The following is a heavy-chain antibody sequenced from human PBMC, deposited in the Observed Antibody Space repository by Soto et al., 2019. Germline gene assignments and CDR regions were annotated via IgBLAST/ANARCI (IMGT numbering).Heavy chain of an antibody. J-gene: IGHJ5*02. CDR1: GFTFSSYS. CDR3: ATPPVVPASNWFDP. Sequence: GGSLRLSCAASGFTFSSYSMNWVRQAPGKGLEWVSSISISSSYIYYADSVKGRFTISRDNAKNSLYLQMNSLRAEETAVYYCATPPVVPASNWFDPWGQGTLVTVSS. D-gene: IGHD2-2*01. V-gene: IGHV3-21*01. CDR2: ISISSSYI.